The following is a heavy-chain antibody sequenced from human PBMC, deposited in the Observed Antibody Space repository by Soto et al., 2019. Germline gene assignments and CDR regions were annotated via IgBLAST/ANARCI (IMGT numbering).Heavy chain of an antibody. J-gene: IGHJ6*02. CDR2: IDYSGSN. CDR1: GGSISRGGYY. V-gene: IGHV4-31*01. CDR3: EYYTLRSPLLPPCGMAV. D-gene: IGHD3-22*01. Sequence: PSETLSLTCTVSGGSISRGGYYWICMRQHPGIGLEWIGYIDYSGSNYYNPSINSLATISVDTTNNQFSLMLSSGAAADTAVYYCEYYTLRSPLLPPCGMAVWGQGTTVTVSS.